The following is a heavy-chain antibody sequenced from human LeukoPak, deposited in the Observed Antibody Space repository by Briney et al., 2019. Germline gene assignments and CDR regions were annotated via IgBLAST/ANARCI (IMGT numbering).Heavy chain of an antibody. V-gene: IGHV3-23*01. D-gene: IGHD6-19*01. Sequence: GGXLRLSCAASGFTFSSYAMSWVRQAPGKGLEWVSDISGSGGSTYYVDSVKGRFTISRDNSKNTLYLQMNSLRAEDTAVYYCAILAVAGTFYDYWGQGTLVTVSS. CDR1: GFTFSSYA. J-gene: IGHJ4*02. CDR3: AILAVAGTFYDY. CDR2: ISGSGGST.